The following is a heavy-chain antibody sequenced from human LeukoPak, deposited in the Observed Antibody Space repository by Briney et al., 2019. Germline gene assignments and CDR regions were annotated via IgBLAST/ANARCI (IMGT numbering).Heavy chain of an antibody. V-gene: IGHV3-11*05. D-gene: IGHD3-10*01. CDR1: GFTFSDYY. CDR3: ARVGYGSGSPFDY. CDR2: ISSSSSYT. J-gene: IGHJ4*02. Sequence: GGSLRLSCAASGFTFSDYYMSWIRQAPGKGLEWVSYISSSSSYTNYADSVKGRFTISRDNAKNSLYLQMNSLRAEDPAVYYCARVGYGSGSPFDYWGQGTLVTVSS.